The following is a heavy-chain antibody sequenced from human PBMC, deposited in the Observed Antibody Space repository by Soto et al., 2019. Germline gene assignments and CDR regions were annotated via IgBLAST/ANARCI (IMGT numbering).Heavy chain of an antibody. CDR2: TYYRSRWYN. CDR3: ASVRHGSGSHPFDY. CDR1: GDTVSSNSVS. D-gene: IGHD3-10*01. Sequence: QTLSLPCAISGDTVSSNSVSWNWIRPSPSRGLEWLGRTYYRSRWYNDYAVSVKSRMTINPDRSKNQFSLKLSSVTAADTAVYYCASVRHGSGSHPFDYWGQGTLVTVS. J-gene: IGHJ4*02. V-gene: IGHV6-1*01.